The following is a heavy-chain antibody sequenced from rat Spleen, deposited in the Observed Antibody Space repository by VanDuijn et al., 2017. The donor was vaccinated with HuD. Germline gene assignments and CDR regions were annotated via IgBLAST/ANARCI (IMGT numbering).Heavy chain of an antibody. CDR1: GFTFSNYG. V-gene: IGHV5S14*01. CDR2: ISTGGTNT. Sequence: EVQLVESGGGLVQPGRSLKLSCAASGFTFSNYGMAWVRQTPTQGLAWVESISTGGTNTYYRDSVKGRFTISRDNAKNTQYLQMDSLRSEDTATYYCARGGYTTDYFYVGWFAYWGQGTLVTVSS. J-gene: IGHJ3*01. CDR3: ARGGYTTDYFYVGWFAY. D-gene: IGHD1-6*01.